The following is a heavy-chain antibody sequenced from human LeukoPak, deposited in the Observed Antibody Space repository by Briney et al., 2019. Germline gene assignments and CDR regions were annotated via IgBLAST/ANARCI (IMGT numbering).Heavy chain of an antibody. CDR2: ISAYNGNT. CDR1: GHTFTNYG. Sequence: GASVKVSCKTSGHTFTNYGFTWVRQAPGQGLEWMGWISAYNGNTNYAQKLQGRVTMTTETSTSTVYMELRSLRSDDMGVYYCARGGMSTVVDYWGQGTLVTVSP. V-gene: IGHV1-18*03. CDR3: ARGGMSTVVDY. D-gene: IGHD4-11*01. J-gene: IGHJ4*02.